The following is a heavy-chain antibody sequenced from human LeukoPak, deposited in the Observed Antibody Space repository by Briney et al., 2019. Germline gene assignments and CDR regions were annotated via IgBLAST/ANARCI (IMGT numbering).Heavy chain of an antibody. CDR1: GGSISSYY. Sequence: SETLSLTCTVSGGSISSYYWSWIRQPPGKGLEWIGYIYDSGSTNYSPSLKSRVTISIDTSQNQFSLKLSSVTAADAAVYYCARDRGGYSAYFDYWGQGTLVTVSS. CDR2: IYDSGST. D-gene: IGHD5-12*01. V-gene: IGHV4-59*01. CDR3: ARDRGGYSAYFDY. J-gene: IGHJ4*02.